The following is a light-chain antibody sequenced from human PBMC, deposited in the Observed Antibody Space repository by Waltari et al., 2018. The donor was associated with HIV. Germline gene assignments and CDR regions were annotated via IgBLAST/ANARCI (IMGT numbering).Light chain of an antibody. V-gene: IGKV1-33*01. J-gene: IGKJ4*01. CDR1: QDIINH. CDR3: QQYETLPLT. Sequence: DILVTQSPSSLSASVGDRVTITCQASQDIINHLNWYQQKPGKAPELLIFDASHLEPGVTSRFSGSGSGTHFTLTISSLHPEDFATYFCQQYETLPLTFGGGTRVDIK. CDR2: DAS.